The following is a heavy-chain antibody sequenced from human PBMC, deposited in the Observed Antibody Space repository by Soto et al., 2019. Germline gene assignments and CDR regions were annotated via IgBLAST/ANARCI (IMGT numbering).Heavy chain of an antibody. D-gene: IGHD4-17*01. CDR2: INPDSGGT. CDR3: ARDQMNTVTINDYYGMDG. J-gene: IGHJ6*02. V-gene: IGHV1-2*02. Sequence: GASVKVSCKASGYSFADYYMHWVRQAPGQGLEWMGWINPDSGGTNYAQKFQGRVTMTRDSSITTAYMELTGLRSDDTAVYYCARDQMNTVTINDYYGMDGWGQGTTVTLSS. CDR1: GYSFADYY.